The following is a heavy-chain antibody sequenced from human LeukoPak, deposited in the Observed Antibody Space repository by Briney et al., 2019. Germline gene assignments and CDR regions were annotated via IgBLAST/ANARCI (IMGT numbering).Heavy chain of an antibody. Sequence: SETLSLTCTVSGGSIGTYYWSWIRQPPGKGLEWIGYIYYSGSTNYNPSLKSRVTISVDTSKNQFSLKLSPVTAADTAVYYCARAAVPYYFDYWGQGTLVTVSS. V-gene: IGHV4-59*01. CDR2: IYYSGST. CDR3: ARAAVPYYFDY. J-gene: IGHJ4*02. D-gene: IGHD2-2*01. CDR1: GGSIGTYY.